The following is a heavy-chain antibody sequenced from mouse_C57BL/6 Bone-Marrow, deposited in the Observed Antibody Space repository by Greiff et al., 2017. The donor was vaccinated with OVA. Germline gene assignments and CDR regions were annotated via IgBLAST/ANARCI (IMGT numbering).Heavy chain of an antibody. V-gene: IGHV5-4*03. CDR1: GFTFSSYA. CDR2: ISDGGSYT. Sequence: EVKLVESGGGLVKPGGSLKLSCAASGFTFSSYAMSWVRQTPEKRLEWVATISDGGSYTYYPDNVKGRFTISRDNAKNNLYLQMSHLKSEDTAMYYCARTYYYGSLDYWGLGTTLTVSS. J-gene: IGHJ2*01. D-gene: IGHD1-1*01. CDR3: ARTYYYGSLDY.